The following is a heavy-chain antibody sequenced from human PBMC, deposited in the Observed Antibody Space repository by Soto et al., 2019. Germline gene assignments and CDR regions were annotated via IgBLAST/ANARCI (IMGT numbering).Heavy chain of an antibody. V-gene: IGHV2-26*01. CDR1: GFSLSNARMG. D-gene: IGHD3-10*01. CDR3: ARRRSESHDAFDI. J-gene: IGHJ3*02. Sequence: QVTLKESGPVLVKPTETLTLTCTVSGFSLSNARMGVSWIRQPPGKALEWLAHIFSNDEKSYSTSLKSRLTISQDTSKSQVFLTMTTMDPVDTATYYCARRRSESHDAFDIWGQGTMVTVSS. CDR2: IFSNDEK.